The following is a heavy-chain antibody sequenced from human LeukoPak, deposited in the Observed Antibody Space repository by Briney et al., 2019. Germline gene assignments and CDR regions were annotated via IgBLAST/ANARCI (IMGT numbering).Heavy chain of an antibody. J-gene: IGHJ3*02. Sequence: ASVKVSCKASGYTFTSYGISWVRQAPGQGLEWMGWISAYNGNTNYAQKLQGRVTMTTDTSTSTAYMELRSLRSDDTAVYYCARDPPMVRGVIIRYAFGIWGQGTMVTVSS. CDR2: ISAYNGNT. CDR3: ARDPPMVRGVIIRYAFGI. D-gene: IGHD3-10*01. CDR1: GYTFTSYG. V-gene: IGHV1-18*01.